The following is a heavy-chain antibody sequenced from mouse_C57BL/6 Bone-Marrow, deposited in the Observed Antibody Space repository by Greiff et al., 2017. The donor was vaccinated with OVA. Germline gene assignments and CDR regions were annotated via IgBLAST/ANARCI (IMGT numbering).Heavy chain of an antibody. J-gene: IGHJ2*01. Sequence: QVQLQQSGPELVKPGASVKISCKASGYSFTSYYIHWVKQRPGQGLEWIGWIYPGSGNTKSNEKFKGKATLTADTSPRTAYTQLSSLPSEDSAVYYCARGGLAQLSPHFDYWGQGTTLTVSS. D-gene: IGHD3-1*01. CDR2: IYPGSGNT. CDR1: GYSFTSYY. CDR3: ARGGLAQLSPHFDY. V-gene: IGHV1-66*01.